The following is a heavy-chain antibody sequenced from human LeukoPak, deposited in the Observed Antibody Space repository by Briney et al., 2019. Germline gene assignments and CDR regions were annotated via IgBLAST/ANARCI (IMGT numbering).Heavy chain of an antibody. V-gene: IGHV4-30-2*01. CDR2: IYPRGST. CDR3: AREYGDFDY. Sequence: SETLSLTCAVSGGSISSGSYSWSWIRQPPGKGLEWIGYIYPRGSTYYNPSLKSRVTMSVDTSKNQFFLHLDSVTAADTAMYYCAREYGDFDYWGQGTLVTVSS. CDR1: GGSISSGSYS. D-gene: IGHD4-17*01. J-gene: IGHJ4*02.